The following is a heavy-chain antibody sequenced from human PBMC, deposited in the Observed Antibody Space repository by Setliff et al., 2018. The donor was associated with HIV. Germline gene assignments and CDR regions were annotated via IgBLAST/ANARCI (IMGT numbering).Heavy chain of an antibody. CDR3: ARDKYYFDSTGYYFDAFDL. Sequence: NPGGSLRLSCAASGFTISSYYMNWVRQAPGKGLEWVSSISGSSSYIYYSDSVRGRFTISRDNAKNSLYLQMNSLRAKDTAVYYCARDKYYFDSTGYYFDAFDLWGRGTMVTVSS. V-gene: IGHV3-21*01. CDR1: GFTISSYY. J-gene: IGHJ3*01. CDR2: ISGSSSYI. D-gene: IGHD3-22*01.